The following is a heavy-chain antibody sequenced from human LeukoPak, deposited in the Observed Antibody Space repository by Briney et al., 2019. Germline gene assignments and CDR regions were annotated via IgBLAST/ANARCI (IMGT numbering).Heavy chain of an antibody. J-gene: IGHJ3*02. CDR1: GFTLSSNY. V-gene: IGHV3-30-3*01. CDR2: ISYDGSNK. CDR3: VTVVVPAATWVAFDI. D-gene: IGHD2-2*01. Sequence: QPGGSLRLSCAASGFTLSSNYMSGVRQAPGKGLEWVAVISYDGSNKYYADSVKGRFTISRDNSKNTLYLQMNSLRAEDTAVYYCVTVVVPAATWVAFDIWGQGTMVTVSS.